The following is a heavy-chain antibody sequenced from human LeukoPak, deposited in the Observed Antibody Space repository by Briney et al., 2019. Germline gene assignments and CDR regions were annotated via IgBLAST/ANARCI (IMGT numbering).Heavy chain of an antibody. CDR3: ARAPSNSSGWYGRDY. J-gene: IGHJ4*02. CDR2: ISAYNGNT. V-gene: IGHV1-18*01. D-gene: IGHD6-19*01. CDR1: GYTFSSYG. Sequence: ASVKVSCKASGYTFSSYGISWVRQAPGQGLEWMGWISAYNGNTNYEQKFQGRVTMTTDTSTSTAYMELRGLRSEDTAVYYCARAPSNSSGWYGRDYWGQGTLVTVSS.